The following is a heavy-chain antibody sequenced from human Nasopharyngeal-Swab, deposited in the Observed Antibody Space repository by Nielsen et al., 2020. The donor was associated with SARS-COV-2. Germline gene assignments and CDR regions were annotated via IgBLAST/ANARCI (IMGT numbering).Heavy chain of an antibody. D-gene: IGHD6-13*01. CDR3: ARIAAAELELLDY. V-gene: IGHV3-11*01. Sequence: WIRQPPGKGLEWVSYISSSGSTIYYADSVKGRFTISRDNAKNSLYLQMNSLRAEGTAVYYCARIAAAELELLDYWGQGTLVTVSS. CDR2: ISSSGSTI. J-gene: IGHJ4*02.